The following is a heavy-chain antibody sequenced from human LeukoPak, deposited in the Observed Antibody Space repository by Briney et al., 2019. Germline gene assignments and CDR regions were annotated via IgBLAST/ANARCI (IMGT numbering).Heavy chain of an antibody. CDR1: GGSISSGGYY. V-gene: IGHV4-31*03. D-gene: IGHD3-10*01. CDR3: AGSVTSRVVLDY. J-gene: IGHJ4*02. Sequence: SETLSLTCTVSGGSISSGGYYWSWIRNPPGKGLEWIGYIYYSGSTYYNPSLKSRVAISVDTSKNQFSLKLSSVTAADTAIYYCAGSVTSRVVLDYWGQGTLVTVSS. CDR2: IYYSGST.